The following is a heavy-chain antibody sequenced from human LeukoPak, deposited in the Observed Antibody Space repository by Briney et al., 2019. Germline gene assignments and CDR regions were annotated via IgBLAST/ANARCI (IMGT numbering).Heavy chain of an antibody. J-gene: IGHJ4*02. D-gene: IGHD6-6*01. CDR1: GYTFTRYS. CDR2: IDPNGGAT. CDR3: TREGPQLVPN. Sequence: ASVKVSCKASGYTFTRYSLHWVRQAPGQGLDWMGWIDPNGGATNYAQKFRGRLTMTRDTSINTAYMELSRLTSDDTAVYYCTREGPQLVPNWGQGTLVTVSS. V-gene: IGHV1-2*02.